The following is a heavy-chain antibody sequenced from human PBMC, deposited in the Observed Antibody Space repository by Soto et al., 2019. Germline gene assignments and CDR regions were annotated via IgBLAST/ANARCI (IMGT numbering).Heavy chain of an antibody. D-gene: IGHD2-8*01. CDR1: GGTFSSYT. J-gene: IGHJ5*02. CDR3: ARVMTIVLMVYATNWAWFDP. Sequence: SVKVSCKASGGTFSSYTISWVRQAPGQGLEWMGRIIPILGIANYAQKFQGRVTITADKSTSTAYMELSSLRSEDTAVYYCARVMTIVLMVYATNWAWFDPWGQGTLVTVSS. CDR2: IIPILGIA. V-gene: IGHV1-69*02.